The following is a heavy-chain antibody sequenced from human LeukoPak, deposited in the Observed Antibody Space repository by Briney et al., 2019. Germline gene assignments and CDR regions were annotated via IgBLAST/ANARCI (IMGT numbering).Heavy chain of an antibody. CDR1: GESFSGYY. CDR3: ARGRQYYDSSGYFY. CDR2: IYYSGST. D-gene: IGHD3-22*01. V-gene: IGHV4-34*01. Sequence: PSETLPLTCAVYGESFSGYYWGWIRQPPGKGLEWIGSIYYSGSTNYNPSLKSRVTISVDTSKNQFSLKLSSVTAADTAVYYCARGRQYYDSSGYFYWGQGTLVTVSS. J-gene: IGHJ4*02.